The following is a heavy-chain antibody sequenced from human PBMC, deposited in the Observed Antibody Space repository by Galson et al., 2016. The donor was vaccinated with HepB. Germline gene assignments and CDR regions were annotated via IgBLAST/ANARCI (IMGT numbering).Heavy chain of an antibody. D-gene: IGHD6-13*01. CDR3: AGDMAGLWYSGSNSPYPRDWFDY. CDR2: IYSSGST. V-gene: IGHV4-59*12. Sequence: SETLSLTCTVSGGSMSSYYWSWIRRPPEKGLECIGYIYSSGSTHYNPSLKGRVAMSVDASKNQFFLSLRFVTAADTAVNYCAGDMAGLWYSGSNSPYPRDWFDYWGQGTLVTVSS. J-gene: IGHJ5*01. CDR1: GGSMSSYY.